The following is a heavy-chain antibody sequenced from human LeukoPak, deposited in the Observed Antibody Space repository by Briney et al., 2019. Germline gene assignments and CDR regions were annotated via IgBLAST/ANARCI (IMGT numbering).Heavy chain of an antibody. Sequence: GGSLRLSCAASGFTFSSYSMNWVRQAPGKGLEWVSFISGRSNYIYYADSVRGRFTISRDNAKNSLYLQMNSLRAEDTAVYYCARAKRNGFDIWGQGTMVTVSS. CDR3: ARAKRNGFDI. V-gene: IGHV3-21*01. CDR1: GFTFSSYS. J-gene: IGHJ3*02. CDR2: ISGRSNYI.